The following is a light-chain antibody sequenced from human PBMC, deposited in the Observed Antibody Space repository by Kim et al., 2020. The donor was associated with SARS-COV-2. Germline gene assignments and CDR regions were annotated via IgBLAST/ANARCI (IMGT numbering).Light chain of an antibody. CDR1: SSMIGSNT. CDR3: AAWADSLNAVV. V-gene: IGLV1-44*01. J-gene: IGLJ2*01. CDR2: YND. Sequence: QRVRISSSDSSSMIGSNTVNWYQHHPGTAPKLLIYYNDRRPSGIPDRFSGSKSGNSASLAISGLQSEDEAEYYCAAWADSLNAVVFGGGTQLTVL.